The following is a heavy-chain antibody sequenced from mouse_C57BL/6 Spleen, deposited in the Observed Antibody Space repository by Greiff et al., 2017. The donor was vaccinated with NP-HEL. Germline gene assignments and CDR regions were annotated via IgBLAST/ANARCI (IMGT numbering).Heavy chain of an antibody. CDR3: TRADYDYVFAY. J-gene: IGHJ3*01. V-gene: IGHV5-9-1*02. CDR2: ISSGGDYI. Sequence: EVKLVESGEGLVKPGGSLKLSCAASGFTFSSYAMSWVRQTPEKRLEWVAYISSGGDYIYYADTVKGRFTISRDNARNTLYLQMSSLKSEDTAMYYCTRADYDYVFAYWGQRTLVTVSA. CDR1: GFTFSSYA. D-gene: IGHD2-4*01.